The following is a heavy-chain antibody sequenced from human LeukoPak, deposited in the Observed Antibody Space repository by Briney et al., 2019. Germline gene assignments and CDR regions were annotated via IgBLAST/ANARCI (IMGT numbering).Heavy chain of an antibody. V-gene: IGHV3-23*01. CDR2: ISGSGGST. CDR3: AKPFGYGGPQKGAFDI. J-gene: IGHJ3*02. Sequence: GGSLRLSCASSGFTFSSYAMSWVRQAPGKGLEWVSAISGSGGSTYYADSVKGRFTISRDNSKNTLYLQMNSLRAEDTAVYYCAKPFGYGGPQKGAFDIWGQGTMVTVSS. CDR1: GFTFSSYA. D-gene: IGHD4/OR15-4a*01.